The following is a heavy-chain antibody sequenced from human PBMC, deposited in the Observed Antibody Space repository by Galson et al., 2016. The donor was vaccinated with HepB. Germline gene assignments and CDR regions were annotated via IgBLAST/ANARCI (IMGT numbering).Heavy chain of an antibody. J-gene: IGHJ5*02. CDR3: ARELKEMQGWLAVAGWFDP. CDR2: IGNKANNYAT. V-gene: IGHV3-73*01. D-gene: IGHD6-19*01. CDR1: GFIFSGSA. Sequence: SLRLSCAASGFIFSGSAMHWVRQASGKGLEWVGLIGNKANNYATTYAASVGGRFTISRDDSENTVYLQMNSLKTDDTAVYFCARELKEMQGWLAVAGWFDPWGQGTLVTVSS.